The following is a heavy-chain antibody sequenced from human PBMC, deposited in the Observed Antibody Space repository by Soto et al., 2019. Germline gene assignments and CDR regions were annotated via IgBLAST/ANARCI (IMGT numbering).Heavy chain of an antibody. Sequence: SETLSLTCTVSGGSVSSGSYFWSWIRQPPGKGLEWIGYIYYSGSTNYNPSLKSRVTISVDTSKNHVSLRLSSVTAADTAVYYCARHSLYGGTLDSCGQGTLGSVSA. V-gene: IGHV4-61*03. D-gene: IGHD1-26*01. J-gene: IGHJ5*01. CDR1: GGSVSSGSYF. CDR2: IYYSGST. CDR3: ARHSLYGGTLDS.